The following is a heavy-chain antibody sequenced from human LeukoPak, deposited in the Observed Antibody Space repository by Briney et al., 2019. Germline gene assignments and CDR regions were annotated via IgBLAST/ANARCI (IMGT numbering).Heavy chain of an antibody. D-gene: IGHD3-9*01. J-gene: IGHJ4*02. CDR1: GGSISSYY. Sequence: SETLSLTCTVSGGSISSYYWSWIRQPPGEGLEWIGYIYYSGSTNYNPSLKSRVTISVDTSKNQFFLKLSSVTAADTAVYYCARADWYEYYFDYWGQGTLVTASS. CDR3: ARADWYEYYFDY. CDR2: IYYSGST. V-gene: IGHV4-59*01.